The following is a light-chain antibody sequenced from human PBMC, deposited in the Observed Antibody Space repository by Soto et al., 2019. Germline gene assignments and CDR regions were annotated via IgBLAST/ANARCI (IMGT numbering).Light chain of an antibody. V-gene: IGLV2-14*01. Sequence: QSVLTQPASVSGSPGQSITISCTGTSNDVGGYNYVSWYQQHPGKAPKLMIYEVSNRPSGVSNRFSGSKSGNTASLTISGLQAEDEADYYCSSYTGRSTPPYVLGTGTKLTVL. CDR3: SSYTGRSTPPYV. CDR2: EVS. J-gene: IGLJ1*01. CDR1: SNDVGGYNY.